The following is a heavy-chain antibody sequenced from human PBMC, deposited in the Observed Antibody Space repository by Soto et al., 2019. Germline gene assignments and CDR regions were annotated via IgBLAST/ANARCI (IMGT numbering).Heavy chain of an antibody. CDR3: ARSGLALPYSASHWFGH. D-gene: IGHD3-22*01. V-gene: IGHV3-21*01. CDR2: ISDSGHYI. J-gene: IGHJ5*02. Sequence: GGSLRLSCAASGFTFSTYGMNWVRQAPGKGLEWLSSISDSGHYIYYADSVKGRFTISRDNAKNSLFLQMNSLRGEDTAVYYCARSGLALPYSASHWFGHWGHGTLVTVSS. CDR1: GFTFSTYG.